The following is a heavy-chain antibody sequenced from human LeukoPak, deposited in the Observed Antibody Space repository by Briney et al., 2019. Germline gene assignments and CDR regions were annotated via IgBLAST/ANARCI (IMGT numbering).Heavy chain of an antibody. D-gene: IGHD4-23*01. Sequence: GGSLRLSCAASGFTFSSYSMNWVRQAPGKGLEWVSSISSSSRYIYYADSVKGRFTISRDNAKNSLYLQMNSLRAEDTAVYYCARGDYGGISAPYYYGMDVWGQGTTVTVSS. J-gene: IGHJ6*02. CDR2: ISSSSRYI. CDR1: GFTFSSYS. V-gene: IGHV3-21*01. CDR3: ARGDYGGISAPYYYGMDV.